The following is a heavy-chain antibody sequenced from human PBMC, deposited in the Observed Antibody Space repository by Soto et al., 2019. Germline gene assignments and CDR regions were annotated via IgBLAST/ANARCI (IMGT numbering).Heavy chain of an antibody. CDR1: GYTFTGYY. V-gene: IGHV1-2*04. CDR2: INPNSGGT. CDR3: ARESAVGTGSGYSYYFDY. J-gene: IGHJ4*02. Sequence: ASVKVSCKASGYTFTGYYMHWVRQAPGQGLEWMGWINPNSGGTNYAQKFQGWVTMTRDTSISTAYMELSSLRSEDTAVYYCARESAVGTGSGYSYYFDYWGQGTLVTVSS. D-gene: IGHD3-22*01.